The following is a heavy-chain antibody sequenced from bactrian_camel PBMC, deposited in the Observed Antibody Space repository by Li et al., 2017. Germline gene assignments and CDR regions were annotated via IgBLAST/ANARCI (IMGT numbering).Heavy chain of an antibody. D-gene: IGHD2*01. V-gene: IGHV3S6*01. J-gene: IGHJ4*01. CDR2: ANVASGKT. CDR3: SAGPRYTDEYNY. Sequence: HVQLVESGGGLVQPGGSLRLSCAASGFTFSRYGMDWVRQAPGKGLEWVSSANVASGKTWYADSVQGRFTLSRDNAKNTLYLQMSGLKTEDTALYYCSAGPRYTDEYNYWGQGTQVTVS. CDR1: GFTFSRYG.